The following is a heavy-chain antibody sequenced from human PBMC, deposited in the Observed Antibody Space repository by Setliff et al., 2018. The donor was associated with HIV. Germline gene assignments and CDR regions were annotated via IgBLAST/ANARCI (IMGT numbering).Heavy chain of an antibody. J-gene: IGHJ4*02. V-gene: IGHV3-53*01. CDR2: IYSGGTT. Sequence: GGSLRLSCAASGFSVSFSFMSWVRQAPGKGLEWVPIIYSGGTTYYADSVKGRFTISRDSSKNTLYLQMNSLRPDDTAVYYCAIGASGEYYFDYWGQGTPVTVSS. D-gene: IGHD3-10*01. CDR1: GFSVSFSF. CDR3: AIGASGEYYFDY.